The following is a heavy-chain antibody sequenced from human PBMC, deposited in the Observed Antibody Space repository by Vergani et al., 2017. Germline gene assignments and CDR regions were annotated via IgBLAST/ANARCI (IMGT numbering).Heavy chain of an antibody. CDR3: AKQYVGTSDF. CDR1: GFTFSNFG. CDR2: IDFKGNDA. J-gene: IGHJ4*02. D-gene: IGHD1-26*01. Sequence: QVQLVESAGGVVQPGGSLRLSCAASGFTFSNFGMHWIRQAPGKGLEWLAFIDFKGNDAYYTDSVRGRFIISRDNSKNTLYLQMNSLRVEDTALYFCAKQYVGTSDFWGQGTLVTVFS. V-gene: IGHV3-30*02.